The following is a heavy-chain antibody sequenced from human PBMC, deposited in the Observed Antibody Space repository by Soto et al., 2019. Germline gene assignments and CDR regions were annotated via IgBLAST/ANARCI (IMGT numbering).Heavy chain of an antibody. CDR2: IGTAGDP. CDR1: GFTFSSYD. D-gene: IGHD3-22*01. Sequence: GGSLRLSCAASGFTFSSYDMHWVRQATGKGLEWVSAIGTAGDPYYPGSVKGRFTISRENAKNSLYLQMNSLRAGDTAVYYCVRGAYDSSGYPGRMDVWGQGTTFTVSS. J-gene: IGHJ6*02. V-gene: IGHV3-13*05. CDR3: VRGAYDSSGYPGRMDV.